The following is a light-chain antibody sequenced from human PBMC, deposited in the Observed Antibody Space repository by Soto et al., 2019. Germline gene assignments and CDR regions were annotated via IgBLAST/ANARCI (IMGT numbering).Light chain of an antibody. J-gene: IGKJ2*01. Sequence: DIQMTQSPSSPSASVGDRVTITCRASQSISTYLNWYQQKPGRAPKLLIYAASSLQSGVPSRFSGSGSGTDFTLTISSLQPEDFATYYCQQSYSSLYTFGQGTKLENK. CDR3: QQSYSSLYT. CDR2: AAS. CDR1: QSISTY. V-gene: IGKV1-39*01.